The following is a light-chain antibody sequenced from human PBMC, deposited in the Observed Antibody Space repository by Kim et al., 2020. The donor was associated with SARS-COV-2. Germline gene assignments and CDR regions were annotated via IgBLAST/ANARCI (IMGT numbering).Light chain of an antibody. CDR1: QRIKDD. V-gene: IGKV3-15*01. CDR3: QQYDSWLPLA. CDR2: GAF. Sequence: SPGERATISCRASQRIKDDLAWYQQNPGQAPRLLIYGAFIRATGIPARFSGSGSGADFTLTISSLQSEDFAVYSCQQYDSWLPLAFGGGTKVDIK. J-gene: IGKJ4*01.